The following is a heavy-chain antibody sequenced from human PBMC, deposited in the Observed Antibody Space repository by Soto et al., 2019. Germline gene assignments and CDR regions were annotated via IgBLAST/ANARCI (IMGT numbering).Heavy chain of an antibody. CDR2: INGDGNEK. CDR1: GFTLSMYW. V-gene: IGHV3-7*01. J-gene: IGHJ3*02. CDR3: ARDYNYCSGTMCYDAFDI. Sequence: HPGGSLRLSCAASGFTLSMYWMTWVRQAPGKGLEWVANINGDGNEKNYVDSVKGRFTITRDNAKNTLYLQINSLRSEDTAVYSCARDYNYCSGTMCYDAFDIWGQGTLVTVSS. D-gene: IGHD2-15*01.